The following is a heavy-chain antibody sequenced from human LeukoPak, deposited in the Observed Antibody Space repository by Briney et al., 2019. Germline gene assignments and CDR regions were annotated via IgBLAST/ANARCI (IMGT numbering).Heavy chain of an antibody. Sequence: GGSLRLSCAASGFSFSDYWMHWVRQAPGKVQEWLSRTSKDGSDTFYADAAKGRFTAARDNAKNTVYLQVTNVSPEDTAVYYCARGGYSGSYYRFSWGKGTLVTVAS. V-gene: IGHV3-74*01. CDR2: TSKDGSDT. J-gene: IGHJ4*02. CDR3: ARGGYSGSYYRFS. CDR1: GFSFSDYW. D-gene: IGHD6-25*01.